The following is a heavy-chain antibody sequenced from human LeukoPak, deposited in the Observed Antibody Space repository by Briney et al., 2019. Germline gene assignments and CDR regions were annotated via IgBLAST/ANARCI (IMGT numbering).Heavy chain of an antibody. Sequence: GESLRISCKGSGYSFTSCWIGWVRQMPGKGLEWMGIIYPGDSDTRYSPSFQGQVTISADKSISTAYLQWSSLKASDTAMYYCARVGSSSWYYFDYWGQGTLVTVSS. CDR3: ARVGSSSWYYFDY. V-gene: IGHV5-51*01. CDR2: IYPGDSDT. J-gene: IGHJ4*02. CDR1: GYSFTSCW. D-gene: IGHD6-13*01.